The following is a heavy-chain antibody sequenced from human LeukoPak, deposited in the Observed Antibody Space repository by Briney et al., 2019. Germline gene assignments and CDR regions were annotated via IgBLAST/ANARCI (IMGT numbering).Heavy chain of an antibody. Sequence: SETLSLTCAVYGGSFSGYYWSWIRQPPGKGLEWIGEINHSGSTNYNPSLKSRVTISVDRSKNQFSLKLSSVTAADTAVYYCARVLVEYDFWSGYFYYFDYWGQGTLVTVSS. CDR1: GGSFSGYY. V-gene: IGHV4-34*01. CDR3: ARVLVEYDFWSGYFYYFDY. J-gene: IGHJ4*02. CDR2: INHSGST. D-gene: IGHD3-3*01.